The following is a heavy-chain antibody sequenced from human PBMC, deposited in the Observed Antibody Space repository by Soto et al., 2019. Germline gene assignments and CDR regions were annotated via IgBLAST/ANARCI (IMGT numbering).Heavy chain of an antibody. CDR1: GGTFSSYA. CDR2: IIPIFGTA. Sequence: SVKVSCKASGGTFSSYAISWVRQAPGQGLEWMGGIIPIFGTANYAQKFQGRVTITADESTSTAYMELSSLRSEDTAVYYCARSPKVGATTDYYYGMDFWGQGTTVTVSS. V-gene: IGHV1-69*13. D-gene: IGHD1-26*01. CDR3: ARSPKVGATTDYYYGMDF. J-gene: IGHJ6*02.